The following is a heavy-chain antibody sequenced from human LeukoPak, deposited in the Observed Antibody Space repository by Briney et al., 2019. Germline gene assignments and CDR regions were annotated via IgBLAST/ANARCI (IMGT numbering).Heavy chain of an antibody. D-gene: IGHD6-19*01. J-gene: IGHJ5*02. Sequence: SQTLSLTCTVSGGSISSGDYYWSWIRQPPGKGLEWIVYIYYSGSTYYNPSLKSRVTISVDTSKNQFSLKLSSVTAADTAVYYCARVLAVAGTEDLTWFDPWGQGTLVTVSS. CDR1: GGSISSGDYY. V-gene: IGHV4-30-4*01. CDR3: ARVLAVAGTEDLTWFDP. CDR2: IYYSGST.